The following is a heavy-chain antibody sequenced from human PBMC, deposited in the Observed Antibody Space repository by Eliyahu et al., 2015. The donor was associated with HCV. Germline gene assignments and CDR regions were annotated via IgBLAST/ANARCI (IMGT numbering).Heavy chain of an antibody. CDR3: ATVGSGYSYGLHY. Sequence: TVKISCKVSGYTFTDYYMYWVQQAPGKGLEWMGLVDPEDGETIYAEKFQGRVTITADTSTDTAYMELSSLRSEDTAVYYCATVGSGYSYGLHYWGQGTLVTVSS. CDR2: VDPEDGET. V-gene: IGHV1-69-2*01. CDR1: GYTFTDYY. J-gene: IGHJ4*02. D-gene: IGHD5-18*01.